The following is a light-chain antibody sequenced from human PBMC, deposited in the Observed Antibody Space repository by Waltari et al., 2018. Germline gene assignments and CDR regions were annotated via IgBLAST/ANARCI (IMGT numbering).Light chain of an antibody. V-gene: IGLV1-47*01. CDR3: AAWDDSLSGPKV. Sequence: QSVLTQPPSASGTPGQRVTIPCSGSSSNIGSNYVYCYQQLPGTAPKLLIYRNTQRPSGVPDRFSGSKSGTSASLAISGLRSEDEADYYCAAWDDSLSGPKVFGGGTKLTVL. CDR1: SSNIGSNY. J-gene: IGLJ2*01. CDR2: RNT.